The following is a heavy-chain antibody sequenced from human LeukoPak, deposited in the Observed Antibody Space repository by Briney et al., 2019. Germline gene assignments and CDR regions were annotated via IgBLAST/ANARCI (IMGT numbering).Heavy chain of an antibody. CDR1: GFTFSDYW. CDR2: ISSDGSRV. Sequence: GGSLRLSCAASGFTFSDYWMHWVRQAPGKGLVWVSRISSDGSRVTYADSVKGRFTISRDNAKNSLYLQMNNLRAEDTAMFYCATSMAQDVDAFHIWGQGTMVTVSS. D-gene: IGHD2-21*01. V-gene: IGHV3-74*01. J-gene: IGHJ3*02. CDR3: ATSMAQDVDAFHI.